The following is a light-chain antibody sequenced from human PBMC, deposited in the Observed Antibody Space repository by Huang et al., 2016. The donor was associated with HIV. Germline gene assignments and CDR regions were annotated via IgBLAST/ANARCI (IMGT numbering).Light chain of an antibody. J-gene: IGKJ3*01. CDR1: QGIANY. CDR3: QKYHSAPFT. V-gene: IGKV1-27*01. Sequence: DTQMTQSPSSLSASVGDRVTITCLASQGIANYLAWYQQKPGKVPKLLIYAASTFQSGVPSRFSGTGSGTDFTLTISSLQPEDVATYYCQKYHSAPFTFGPGTKVDIK. CDR2: AAS.